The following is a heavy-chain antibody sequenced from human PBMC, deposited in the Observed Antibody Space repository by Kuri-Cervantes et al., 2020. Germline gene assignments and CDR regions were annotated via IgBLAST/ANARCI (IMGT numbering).Heavy chain of an antibody. Sequence: LSLTCAASGFTFTNYGMHWVRQAPGKGLEWVAVISYDGSTKFYADSVKGRFTISRDNLKNTVHLQMNSLRAEDTAVYFCARGIEVEMPTITTWYFDLWGRGSLVTVSS. CDR2: ISYDGSTK. V-gene: IGHV3-30*03. J-gene: IGHJ2*01. D-gene: IGHD5-24*01. CDR1: GFTFTNYG. CDR3: ARGIEVEMPTITTWYFDL.